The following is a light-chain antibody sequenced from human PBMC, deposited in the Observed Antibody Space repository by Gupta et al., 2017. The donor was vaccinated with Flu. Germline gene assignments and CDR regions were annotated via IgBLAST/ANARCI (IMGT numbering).Light chain of an antibody. CDR2: KNS. CDR1: EGLVYIDGNTY. J-gene: IGKJ1*01. V-gene: IGKV2-30*01. CDR3: MNNGHWTWT. Sequence: DVVLSQSPLSLTVTLGQSAYISCTSSEGLVYIDGNTYFDWFQQRPGHSTRRLIHKNSNRDSGVPDRVSGSGSGADFTLKIRRVEAEDVRVYYCMNNGHWTWTFGQGTKVE.